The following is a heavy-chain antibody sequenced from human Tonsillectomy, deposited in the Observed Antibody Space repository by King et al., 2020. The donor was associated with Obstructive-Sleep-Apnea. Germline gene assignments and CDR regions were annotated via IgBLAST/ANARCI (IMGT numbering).Heavy chain of an antibody. Sequence: QLVQSGAELKKPGSSVRVSGKASGGNFSNFAISLVRQAPGQGLEWTGAIIPLLDISNYARKFQGRVTSTADNTTSTAYMELNRLRSDDTAVYYCAREGSAGGWFAPWGQGTLVTVSS. CDR2: IIPLLDIS. D-gene: IGHD3-10*01. V-gene: IGHV1-69*04. J-gene: IGHJ5*02. CDR1: GGNFSNFA. CDR3: AREGSAGGWFAP.